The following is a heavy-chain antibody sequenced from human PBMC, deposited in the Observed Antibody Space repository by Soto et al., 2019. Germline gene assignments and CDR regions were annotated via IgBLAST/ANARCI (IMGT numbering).Heavy chain of an antibody. V-gene: IGHV4-39*01. CDR2: IYYSGST. CDR3: ARRGGYYQALDH. Sequence: SETLSLTCTVSGGSISSSSYYWGWIRQPPGKGLEWIGSIYYSGSTYYNPSLKSRVTISVDTSKNQFSLKLSSVTAADTAVYYCARRGGYYQALDHWSQGTLVTVSS. D-gene: IGHD3-3*01. CDR1: GGSISSSSYY. J-gene: IGHJ4*02.